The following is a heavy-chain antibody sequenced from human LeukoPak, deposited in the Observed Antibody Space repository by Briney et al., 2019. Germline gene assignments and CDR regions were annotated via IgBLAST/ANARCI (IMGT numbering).Heavy chain of an antibody. J-gene: IGHJ3*02. D-gene: IGHD5-12*01. V-gene: IGHV4-30-2*01. CDR2: IYHSGST. CDR1: GGSISSGGYY. CDR3: ARVIGGYDLYDAFDI. Sequence: SETLSLTCTVSGGSISSGGYYWSWIRQPPGKGLEWIGYIYHSGSTYYNPSLKSRVTISVDRSKNQFSLKLSSVTAADTAVYYCARVIGGYDLYDAFDIWGQGTMVTVSS.